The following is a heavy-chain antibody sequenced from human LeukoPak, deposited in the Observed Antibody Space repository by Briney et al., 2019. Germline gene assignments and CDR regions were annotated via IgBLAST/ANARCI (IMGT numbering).Heavy chain of an antibody. V-gene: IGHV4-39*02. CDR1: GGSISSSTYY. CDR3: ARDGYNPIDY. D-gene: IGHD5-24*01. CDR2: IYYSGST. Sequence: PSETLSLTCTVSGGSISSSTYYWGWIRQPPGKGLEWIGNIYYSGSTYYNPSLKSRVTISVDTSKNQFSLKLSSVTAADTAVYYCARDGYNPIDYWGQGTLVTVSS. J-gene: IGHJ4*02.